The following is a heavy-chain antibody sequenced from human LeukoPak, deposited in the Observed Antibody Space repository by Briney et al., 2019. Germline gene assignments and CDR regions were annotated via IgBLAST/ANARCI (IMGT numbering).Heavy chain of an antibody. J-gene: IGHJ6*03. Sequence: SETLSLTCTVSGGSISSYNWSWIRQPPGKGLEWIGYIYYSGSTNYNPSLKSRVTMSVDTSKNQFSLKLSSVTAADTAVYYCARERIDYYYYYMDVWGKGTTVTVSS. CDR2: IYYSGST. CDR3: ARERIDYYYYYMDV. CDR1: GGSISSYN. V-gene: IGHV4-59*12.